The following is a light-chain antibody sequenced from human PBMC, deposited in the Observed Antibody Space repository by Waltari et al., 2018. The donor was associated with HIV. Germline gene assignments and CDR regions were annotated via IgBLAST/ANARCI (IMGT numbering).Light chain of an antibody. V-gene: IGLV1-44*01. CDR2: ADA. CDR3: STWDERLNGVV. Sequence: QSVLTQPPSASGAPGQRVTISCSGSTPNIGSSNVNWYQQFSRAAPKLLIYADAQRPSWVRERFSGSKSGTSSSLVIGGLQSEDEAEYYCSTWDERLNGVVFGGGTRLTVV. J-gene: IGLJ2*01. CDR1: TPNIGSSN.